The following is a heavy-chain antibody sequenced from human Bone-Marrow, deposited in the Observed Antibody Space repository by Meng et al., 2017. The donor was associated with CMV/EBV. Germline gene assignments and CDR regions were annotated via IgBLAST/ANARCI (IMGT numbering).Heavy chain of an antibody. D-gene: IGHD6-6*01. CDR2: INWNGGST. Sequence: GGSLRLSCAASGFTFDDYGMSWVRQAPGKGLEWVSGINWNGGSTGYADSVKGRFTISRDNAKNSLYLQMNSLRAEDTAVYYCARSAGPRYCSSSRYYYGMDVWGQGTTVTVSS. V-gene: IGHV3-20*04. J-gene: IGHJ6*02. CDR1: GFTFDDYG. CDR3: ARSAGPRYCSSSRYYYGMDV.